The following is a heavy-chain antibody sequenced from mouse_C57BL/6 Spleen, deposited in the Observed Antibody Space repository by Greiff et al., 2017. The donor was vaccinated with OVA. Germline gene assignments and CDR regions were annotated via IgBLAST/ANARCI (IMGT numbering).Heavy chain of an antibody. D-gene: IGHD1-1*01. Sequence: QVQLQQPGAELVMPGASVKLSCKASGYTFTSYWMHWVKQRPGQGLEWIGEIDPSDSYTNYNQKFKGKSTLTVDKSSSTAYMQLSSLTSEASAVYYCAVVALDYWGQGTTLTVSS. CDR2: IDPSDSYT. J-gene: IGHJ2*01. CDR3: AVVALDY. V-gene: IGHV1-69*01. CDR1: GYTFTSYW.